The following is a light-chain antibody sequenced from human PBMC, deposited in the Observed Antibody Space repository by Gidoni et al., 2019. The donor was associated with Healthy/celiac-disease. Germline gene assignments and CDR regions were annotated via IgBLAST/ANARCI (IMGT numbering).Light chain of an antibody. CDR2: QDS. CDR1: KLGDKY. CDR3: QACDSSTAYV. J-gene: IGLJ1*01. V-gene: IGLV3-1*01. Sequence: YELTQPPSVTVYPGQTASITCSGDKLGDKYACWYQKKPGQSPVLVIYQDSKRPSVLPERFSGSNSENTATLTISGTQAMDVADYYCQACDSSTAYVFGTGTKVTVL.